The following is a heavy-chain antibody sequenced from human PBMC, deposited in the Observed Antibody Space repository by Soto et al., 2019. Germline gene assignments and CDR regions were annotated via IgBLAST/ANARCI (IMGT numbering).Heavy chain of an antibody. Sequence: EVHLLESGGGLVQPGGSLRLSCAVSGFPVNYYDLSWVRQPPGKGLEWVSGMSGVDDSKSYADSVKGRLTISRDNAKNILFLQMNNPRAADTATYYCARRSPQEWSGHGTYFDYWGQGRLVTVSP. CDR1: GFPVNYYD. J-gene: IGHJ4*02. CDR2: MSGVDDSK. CDR3: ARRSPQEWSGHGTYFDY. D-gene: IGHD3-3*01. V-gene: IGHV3-23*01.